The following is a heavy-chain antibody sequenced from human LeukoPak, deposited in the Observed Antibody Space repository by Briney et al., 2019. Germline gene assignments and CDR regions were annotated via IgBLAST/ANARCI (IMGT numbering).Heavy chain of an antibody. CDR3: ARAFMYYYGSGSGLGYMDV. Sequence: GGSLRLSCAASGFTFSSYAMHWVRQAPGKGLEWVAVIPYDGSNKYYADSVKGRFTISRDNSKNTLCLQMNSLRAEDTAVYYCARAFMYYYGSGSGLGYMDVWGKGTTVTVSS. CDR2: IPYDGSNK. D-gene: IGHD3-10*01. CDR1: GFTFSSYA. V-gene: IGHV3-30*04. J-gene: IGHJ6*03.